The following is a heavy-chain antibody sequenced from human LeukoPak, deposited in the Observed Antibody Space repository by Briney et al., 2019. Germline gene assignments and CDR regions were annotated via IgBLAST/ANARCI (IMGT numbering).Heavy chain of an antibody. CDR2: IYYSGST. CDR3: AREVPIVRGLRWDY. D-gene: IGHD3-10*01. Sequence: PSETLSLTCTVSGDSISSYYWNWVQQPPGKGLEWIGYIYYSGSTNCNPSLKSRVTISIDTSKNQFSLKLRSVTAADTAVYYCAREVPIVRGLRWDYWGQGTLVTVSS. J-gene: IGHJ4*02. V-gene: IGHV4-59*01. CDR1: GDSISSYY.